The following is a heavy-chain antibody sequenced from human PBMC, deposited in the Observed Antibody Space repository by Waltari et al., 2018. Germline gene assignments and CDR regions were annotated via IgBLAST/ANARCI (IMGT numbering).Heavy chain of an antibody. J-gene: IGHJ4*02. Sequence: QVQLVESGGGVVQPGRSLRLPCAGSGFTFSRHALHWVRQAPGKGLEWVAVISYEATSKDYADSVQGRFTISRDNSKNTLFLQMNSLRVEDTAVYYCARDQYSTGWYPDYWGQGTLVTVSS. CDR1: GFTFSRHA. V-gene: IGHV3-30-3*01. CDR2: ISYEATSK. D-gene: IGHD6-19*01. CDR3: ARDQYSTGWYPDY.